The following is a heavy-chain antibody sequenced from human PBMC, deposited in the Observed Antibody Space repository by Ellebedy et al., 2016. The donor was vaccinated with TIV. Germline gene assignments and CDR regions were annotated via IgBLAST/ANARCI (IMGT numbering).Heavy chain of an antibody. CDR1: GGSISGYY. V-gene: IGHV4-59*01. D-gene: IGHD3-22*01. Sequence: MPSETLSLTCTVSGGSISGYYWSWIRQSPGKGLEWLGYMFYSGSTTYNPSLKIRVPMSMDTSKRQFSLKLSSVTAAETAVYYCARDQYHFDSSGYSYEGWYFDLWGRGTLVTVSS. CDR3: ARDQYHFDSSGYSYEGWYFDL. CDR2: MFYSGST. J-gene: IGHJ2*01.